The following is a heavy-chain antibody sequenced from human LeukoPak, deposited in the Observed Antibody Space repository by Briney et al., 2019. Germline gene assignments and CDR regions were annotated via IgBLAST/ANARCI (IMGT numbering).Heavy chain of an antibody. Sequence: GASVKVSCKASGYTFTSNHIHWVRQAPGQGLEWMGVINPSGDSTSYAQKFQGRVTMTRDTSTSTVYMELSSLRSEDTAVYYCAREHGSYGEWGQGTLVTVSS. J-gene: IGHJ4*02. D-gene: IGHD4-17*01. CDR1: GYTFTSNH. CDR3: AREHGSYGE. V-gene: IGHV1-46*01. CDR2: INPSGDST.